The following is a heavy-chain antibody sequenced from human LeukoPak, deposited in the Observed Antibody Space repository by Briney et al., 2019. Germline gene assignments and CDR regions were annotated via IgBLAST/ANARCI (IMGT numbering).Heavy chain of an antibody. V-gene: IGHV3-30-3*01. D-gene: IGHD3-22*01. CDR3: ARDQGYDSSGYALDY. Sequence: GRSLRLSCAASGFTFRSYAMHWVRQAPGKGLEWVAVISYDGSNKYYADSVKGRFTISRENSKNTLYLQMNSLRAEDTAVYYCARDQGYDSSGYALDYWGQGTLVTASS. J-gene: IGHJ4*02. CDR2: ISYDGSNK. CDR1: GFTFRSYA.